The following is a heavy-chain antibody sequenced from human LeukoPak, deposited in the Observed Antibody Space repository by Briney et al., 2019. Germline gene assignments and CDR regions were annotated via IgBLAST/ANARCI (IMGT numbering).Heavy chain of an antibody. Sequence: ESGPTLVKPTQTLTLTCTFSGFSLTTRGVGVGWIRQPPGKALEWLALIYWDDDRRYSPSLKTRLTITKDTSENQVVLTMTNMDPADTATYYCARDSSGYYGFDYWGQGTLVTVSS. CDR1: GFSLTTRGVG. D-gene: IGHD3-22*01. J-gene: IGHJ4*02. CDR2: IYWDDDR. CDR3: ARDSSGYYGFDY. V-gene: IGHV2-5*02.